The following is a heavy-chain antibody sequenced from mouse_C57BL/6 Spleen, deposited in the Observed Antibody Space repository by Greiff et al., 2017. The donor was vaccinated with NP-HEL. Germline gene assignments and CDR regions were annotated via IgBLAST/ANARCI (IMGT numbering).Heavy chain of an antibody. D-gene: IGHD1-1*01. CDR3: ARPGYYGSSHAWFAY. Sequence: EVQRVESGGGLVKPGGSLKLSCAASGFTFSDYGLHWVRQAPEKGLEWVAYISSGSSTIYYADTVKGRFTISRDNAKNTLFLQMTSLRSEDTAMYYCARPGYYGSSHAWFAYWGQGTLVTVSA. V-gene: IGHV5-17*01. CDR1: GFTFSDYG. CDR2: ISSGSSTI. J-gene: IGHJ3*01.